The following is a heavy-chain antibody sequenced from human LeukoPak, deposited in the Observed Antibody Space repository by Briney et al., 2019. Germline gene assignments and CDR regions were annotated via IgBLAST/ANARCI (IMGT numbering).Heavy chain of an antibody. V-gene: IGHV3-23*01. CDR1: GFTFSSYA. CDR3: TVNYYGSGSYADFDY. J-gene: IGHJ4*02. CDR2: ISGSGGST. D-gene: IGHD3-10*01. Sequence: GGSLRLSCAASGFTFSSYAMSRVRQAPGKGLEWASTISGSGGSTNHADSVKGRFTISRDDSKNTLYLQMNSLRAEDTAVYYCTVNYYGSGSYADFDYWGQGALVTVSS.